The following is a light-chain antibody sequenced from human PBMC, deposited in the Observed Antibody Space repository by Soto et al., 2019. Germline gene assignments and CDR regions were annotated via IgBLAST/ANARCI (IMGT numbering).Light chain of an antibody. CDR3: QEGTYWPA. CDR2: GAS. V-gene: IGKV3-15*01. J-gene: IGKJ4*01. Sequence: EIVMTQSPATLSVSPGERATLSCRASQSISSTLAWYQQKPGQAPRLLIHGASSRATGVPARFSGSGSGTEFTLAISSLEPEDFAVYYCQEGTYWPAFGEGTKVDI. CDR1: QSISST.